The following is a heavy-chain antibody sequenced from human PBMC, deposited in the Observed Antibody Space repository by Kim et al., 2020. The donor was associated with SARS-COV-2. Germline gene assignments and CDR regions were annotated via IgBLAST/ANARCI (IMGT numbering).Heavy chain of an antibody. V-gene: IGHV3-49*03. CDR3: TSGPYYYDSAAYYHDY. CDR1: GLNFGDYA. Sequence: GGSLRLSCTTSGLNFGDYAMSWFRQAPGKGLEWVAFIRSKRYGETTEYAASVKGRFIISRDDSKRIAYLHMNGLKTEDTAVYYCTSGPYYYDSAAYYHDYWCLGTLVTVSS. CDR2: IRSKRYGETT. D-gene: IGHD3-22*01. J-gene: IGHJ4*02.